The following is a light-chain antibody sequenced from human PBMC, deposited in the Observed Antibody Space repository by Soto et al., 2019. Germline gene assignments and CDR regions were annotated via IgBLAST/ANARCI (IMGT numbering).Light chain of an antibody. V-gene: IGKV1-13*02. Sequence: AIQLTQSPSSLSASVGDRVTITCRASQGISSALAWYQQKPGKAPKLLIYDVSSLESGVPSRLSGSGSGTYFTLTISCLQPEDFATYYCHQFNSYPFTFGPGTKVDIK. CDR3: HQFNSYPFT. CDR1: QGISSA. J-gene: IGKJ3*01. CDR2: DVS.